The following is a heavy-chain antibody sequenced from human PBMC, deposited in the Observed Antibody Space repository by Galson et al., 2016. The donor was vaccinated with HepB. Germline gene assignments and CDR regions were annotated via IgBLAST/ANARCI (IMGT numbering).Heavy chain of an antibody. J-gene: IGHJ4*02. CDR1: GFNFGDDA. Sequence: SLRLSCAASGFNFGDDAMSWFRQAPGRGLEWVGFIKAKRYGETTEFAASVKGRFTISKDDSRTITYLQMNNPKTEDTAVYYCARHLPRGSGWSFYFDSWGQGTLVTVPS. D-gene: IGHD6-19*01. CDR2: IKAKRYGETT. CDR3: ARHLPRGSGWSFYFDS. V-gene: IGHV3-49*03.